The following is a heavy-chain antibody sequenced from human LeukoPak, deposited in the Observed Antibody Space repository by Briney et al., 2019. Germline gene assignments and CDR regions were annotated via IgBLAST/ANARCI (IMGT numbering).Heavy chain of an antibody. J-gene: IGHJ4*02. Sequence: SETLSLTCTVSGGSIGRSSYYWGWIRQPPGKGLEWIGSIYYSGSTDYNPSLKSRVTISIDTSKNQFSLKLSSVTAADTAVYYCARSGYSSGWSFDYWGQGPWSPSPQ. D-gene: IGHD6-19*01. CDR3: ARSGYSSGWSFDY. CDR1: GGSIGRSSYY. V-gene: IGHV4-39*07. CDR2: IYYSGST.